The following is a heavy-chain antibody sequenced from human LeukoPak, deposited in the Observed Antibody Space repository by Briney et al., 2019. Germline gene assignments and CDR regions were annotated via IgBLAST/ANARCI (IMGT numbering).Heavy chain of an antibody. D-gene: IGHD1-26*01. Sequence: GGSLRLSCAASGFNFSDFWMTWVRQIPGKGLQWVANIKEDGGEEYHVDSVKGRFAISRDNTKRSLFLQMNSLRAEDTAVYYCARHSGTYPDWGQGTLVTVSS. J-gene: IGHJ4*02. CDR3: ARHSGTYPD. CDR1: GFNFSDFW. CDR2: IKEDGGEE. V-gene: IGHV3-7*01.